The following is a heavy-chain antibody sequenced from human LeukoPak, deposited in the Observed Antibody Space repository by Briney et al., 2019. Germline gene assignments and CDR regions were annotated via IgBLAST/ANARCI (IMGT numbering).Heavy chain of an antibody. CDR2: IYYSGST. J-gene: IGHJ3*02. V-gene: IGHV4-31*03. CDR3: AADLQAFAFDI. CDR1: GGSISSGGYY. Sequence: SQTLSVTRTVSGGSISSGGYYWSWIRQHPGKGLEWIGYIYYSGSTFHNPSLKSRVTISVDTSKNQFSLKLNSVTAADTAVYYCAADLQAFAFDIWGQGTMVNVSS.